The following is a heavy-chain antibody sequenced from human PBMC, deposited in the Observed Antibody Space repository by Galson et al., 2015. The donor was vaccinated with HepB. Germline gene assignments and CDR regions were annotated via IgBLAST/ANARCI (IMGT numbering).Heavy chain of an antibody. CDR3: ASPSYCTNDVCFGMDV. D-gene: IGHD2-8*01. V-gene: IGHV1-18*01. CDR1: DYTFTSYG. CDR2: ISVYNGHT. J-gene: IGHJ6*04. Sequence: SVKVSCKASDYTFTSYGVSWVRQAPGQGLEWMGWISVYNGHTTYAQKLQGRVTMTTDTSTSTAYMELRSLRSDDTAVYYCASPSYCTNDVCFGMDVWAKGTTVTVSS.